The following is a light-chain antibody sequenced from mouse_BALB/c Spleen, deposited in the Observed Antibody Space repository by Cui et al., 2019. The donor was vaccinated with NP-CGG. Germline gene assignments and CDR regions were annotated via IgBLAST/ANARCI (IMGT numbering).Light chain of an antibody. CDR2: GTN. CDR3: ALWYSNHWV. V-gene: IGLV1*01. CDR1: TGAVTTSNY. Sequence: QAVVTQESALTTSPGATVPLTFRSSTGAVTTSNYTNWVREKPNHLFTGLIGGTNNRAPGVPARFSGSLIGDKAALTITGAQTEDETIYFCALWYSNHWVFGGGTKLTVL. J-gene: IGLJ1*01.